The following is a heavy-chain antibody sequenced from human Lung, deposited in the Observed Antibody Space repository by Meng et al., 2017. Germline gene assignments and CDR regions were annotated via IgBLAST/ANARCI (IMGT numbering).Heavy chain of an antibody. D-gene: IGHD3-10*01. Sequence: QVQVMEGGAGHFMPSDALSRPGIVSGRYFSDFYGSGIRQPRGEGLEGIGEIHHSGSTNYTLSLESRDNIAIDMTQDNLSLTLICVPAADSGLYYCARGSITMAHDFDYWGQGTLVTVSS. CDR1: GRYFSDFY. V-gene: IGHV4-34*01. CDR3: ARGSITMAHDFDY. J-gene: IGHJ4*02. CDR2: IHHSGST.